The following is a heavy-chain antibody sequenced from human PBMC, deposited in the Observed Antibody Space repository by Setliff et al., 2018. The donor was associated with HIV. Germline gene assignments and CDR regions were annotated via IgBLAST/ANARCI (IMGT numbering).Heavy chain of an antibody. D-gene: IGHD7-27*01. CDR2: ISPNSGGT. V-gene: IGHV1-2*06. J-gene: IGHJ4*02. Sequence: ASVKVSCKASGYTFINFYIYWVRQAPGQGLEWVRRISPNSGGTDYSQKFQGRVSMTRDTSTNTAYLDLTNLTSDDTAVYFCVKDGGPWGSGDWGQGTLVTVSS. CDR1: GYTFINFY. CDR3: VKDGGPWGSGD.